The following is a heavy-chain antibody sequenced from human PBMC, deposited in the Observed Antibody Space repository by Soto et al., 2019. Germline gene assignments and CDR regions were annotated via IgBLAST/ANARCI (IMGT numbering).Heavy chain of an antibody. CDR1: GGTSSSYT. CDR2: IIPILGIA. J-gene: IGHJ4*02. Sequence: SVKVSCKASGGTSSSYTISWVRQAPGQGLEWMGRIIPILGIANYAQKFQGRVTITADKSTSTAYMELSSLRYEDTAVYYSARGPDYEAYFDFWGGGTLVPVSS. V-gene: IGHV1-69*02. CDR3: ARGPDYEAYFDF. D-gene: IGHD3-16*01.